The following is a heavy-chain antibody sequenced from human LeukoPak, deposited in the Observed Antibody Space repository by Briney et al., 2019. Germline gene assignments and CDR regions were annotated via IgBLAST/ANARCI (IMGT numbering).Heavy chain of an antibody. Sequence: GGSLRLSCAASGFTFSRYWMSWVRQAPGKGLEWVANINEDGSEKYYVDSVKGRLTISRDNAKNSLSLQIKSLRAEDTAVYYCARQKAVVVVAATPDEDYGDYVDYYYYMDVWGKGTTVTVSS. J-gene: IGHJ6*03. CDR3: ARQKAVVVVAATPDEDYGDYVDYYYYMDV. V-gene: IGHV3-7*01. D-gene: IGHD2-15*01. CDR1: GFTFSRYW. CDR2: INEDGSEK.